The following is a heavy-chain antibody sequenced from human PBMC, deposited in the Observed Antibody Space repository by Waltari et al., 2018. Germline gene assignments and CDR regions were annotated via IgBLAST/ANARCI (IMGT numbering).Heavy chain of an antibody. CDR3: ASGEYSSSGWFDP. CDR2: IIPILGIA. Sequence: QVQLVQSGAEVKKPGSSVTVSCKDSGGPFSSYTIRWVRQAPGQGLEWMGRIIPILGIANYAQKFQGRVTITADKSTSTAYMELSSLRSEDTAVYYCASGEYSSSGWFDPWGQGTLVTVSS. CDR1: GGPFSSYT. D-gene: IGHD6-6*01. J-gene: IGHJ5*02. V-gene: IGHV1-69*02.